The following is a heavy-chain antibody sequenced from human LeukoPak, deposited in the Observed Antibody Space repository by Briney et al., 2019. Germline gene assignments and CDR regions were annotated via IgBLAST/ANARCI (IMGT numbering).Heavy chain of an antibody. CDR1: TFTFSNYW. Sequence: QSGGPLRLSCAASTFTFSNYWMTWVRQAPGKGLEWVANVNQDGTEKYYVDSVVGRFTISRDNANILLYLYMNSLRAEDTAVYYCARGVGFFYMDVWGKGTTVTVSS. J-gene: IGHJ6*03. V-gene: IGHV3-7*04. CDR3: ARGVGFFYMDV. CDR2: VNQDGTEK. D-gene: IGHD2-2*03.